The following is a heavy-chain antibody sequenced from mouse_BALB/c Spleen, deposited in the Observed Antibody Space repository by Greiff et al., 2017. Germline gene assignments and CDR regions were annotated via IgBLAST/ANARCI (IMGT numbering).Heavy chain of an antibody. V-gene: IGHV1-19*01. CDR2: VNPYNGGT. CDR1: GYTFTDYY. Sequence: EVKLVESGPELVKPGASVKMSCKASGYTFTDYYMDWVKQSHGESFEWIGRVNPYNGGTSYNQKFKGKATLTVDKSSSTAYMELNSLTSEDSAVYYCARSLYYWGQGTTLTVSS. J-gene: IGHJ2*01. CDR3: ARSLYY.